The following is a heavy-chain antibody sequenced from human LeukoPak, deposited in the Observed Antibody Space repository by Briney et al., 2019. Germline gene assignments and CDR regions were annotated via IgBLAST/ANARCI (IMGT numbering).Heavy chain of an antibody. V-gene: IGHV3-23*01. CDR3: ARGGWGYCSSTSCYGGPGFDY. CDR2: ISGSGGST. CDR1: GFTFSSYA. D-gene: IGHD2-2*01. J-gene: IGHJ4*02. Sequence: GGSLRLSCAASGFTFSSYAMSWVRQAPGKGLEWVSAISGSGGSTYYADSVKGRFTISRDNSKNTLYLQMNSLRPEDTAVYYCARGGWGYCSSTSCYGGPGFDYWGQGTLVTVSS.